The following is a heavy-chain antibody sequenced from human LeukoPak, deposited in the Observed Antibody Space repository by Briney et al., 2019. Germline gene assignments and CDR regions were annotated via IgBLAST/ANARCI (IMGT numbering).Heavy chain of an antibody. CDR3: AHLVWEYVGGLDV. CDR1: GFIFRNYG. Sequence: PGGSLRLSCAASGFIFRNYGMNWVRQAPGKGLEWVSGIYTNGNTRYADSVRGRFTISRDNSKNTLYLQTHSLRVDDTAVYYCAHLVWEYVGGLDVWGQGTTVTVSS. V-gene: IGHV3-23*05. J-gene: IGHJ6*02. CDR2: IYTNGNT. D-gene: IGHD3/OR15-3a*01.